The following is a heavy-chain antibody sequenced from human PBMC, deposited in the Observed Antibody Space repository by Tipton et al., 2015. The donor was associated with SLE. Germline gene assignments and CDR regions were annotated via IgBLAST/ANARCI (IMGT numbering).Heavy chain of an antibody. CDR2: IYYSGST. V-gene: IGHV4-59*01. CDR1: GGSISSYY. CDR3: ARGKRFLEWFSLHYMDV. D-gene: IGHD3-3*01. Sequence: TLSLTYTVSGGSISSYYWSWIRQPPGKGLEWIGYIYYSGSTNYNPSLKSRVTISVDTSKNQFSLKLSSVTAADTAVYYCARGKRFLEWFSLHYMDVWGKGTTVTVSS. J-gene: IGHJ6*03.